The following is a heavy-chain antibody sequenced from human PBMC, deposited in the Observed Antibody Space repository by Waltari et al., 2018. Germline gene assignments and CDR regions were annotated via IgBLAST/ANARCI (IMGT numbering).Heavy chain of an antibody. CDR1: GLTFSTYN. CDR3: ATGGWGFYLGY. Sequence: EVQLVESGGGLVRPGGSLRLSCAASGLTFSTYNMNWVRQAPGKGLGWVSSISSTSTYIHNADSVKGRFTISRDDAKNALYLQLNSLRAEDTAVYYCATGGWGFYLGYWGQGTLVTVSS. CDR2: ISSTSTYI. D-gene: IGHD7-27*01. V-gene: IGHV3-21*02. J-gene: IGHJ4*02.